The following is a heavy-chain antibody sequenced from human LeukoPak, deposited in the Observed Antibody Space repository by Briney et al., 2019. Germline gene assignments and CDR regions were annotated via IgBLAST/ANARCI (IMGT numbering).Heavy chain of an antibody. Sequence: GASVKVSCKASGYTFTGYYMHWVRQAPGQGLEWMGWINPNSGGTNYAQKFQGRVTMTRDTSISTAYMELSRLRSDDTAVYYCARDIISAAGSSPQFDPWGQGTLVTVSS. CDR2: INPNSGGT. CDR3: ARDIISAAGSSPQFDP. CDR1: GYTFTGYY. V-gene: IGHV1-2*02. D-gene: IGHD6-13*01. J-gene: IGHJ5*02.